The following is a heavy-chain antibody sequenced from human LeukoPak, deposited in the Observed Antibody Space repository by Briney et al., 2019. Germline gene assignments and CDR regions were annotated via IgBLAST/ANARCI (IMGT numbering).Heavy chain of an antibody. CDR2: ISAYNGNT. D-gene: IGHD3-10*01. Sequence: GASVKVSCKASGYTFTSYSISWVRQAPGQGLEWMGWISAYNGNTNYAQKLQGRVTMTTDTSTSTAYMELRSLRSDDTAVYYCARGGVVRGVKDYYYYMDVWGKGTTVTISS. V-gene: IGHV1-18*01. CDR3: ARGGVVRGVKDYYYYMDV. CDR1: GYTFTSYS. J-gene: IGHJ6*03.